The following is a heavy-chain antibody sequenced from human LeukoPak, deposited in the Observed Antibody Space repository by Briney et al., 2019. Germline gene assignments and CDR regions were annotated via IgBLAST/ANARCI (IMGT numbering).Heavy chain of an antibody. Sequence: GASVKVSCKASGYTFTSYAMNWVRQAPGQGLEWMGWINTNTGNPKYAQSFTGRLVFSLDTSVSTAYLQISSLKAEDTAVYYCARDLSTMVRGVDFDYWGQGTLVTVSS. D-gene: IGHD3-10*01. CDR2: INTNTGNP. V-gene: IGHV7-4-1*02. CDR1: GYTFTSYA. J-gene: IGHJ4*02. CDR3: ARDLSTMVRGVDFDY.